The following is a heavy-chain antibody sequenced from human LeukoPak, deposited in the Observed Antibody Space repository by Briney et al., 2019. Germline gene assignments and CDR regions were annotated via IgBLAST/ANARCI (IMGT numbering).Heavy chain of an antibody. Sequence: ASVKVSCKASGYTFTSCDINWVRQAPGQGLEWMGWINPNSGGTNYAQKFQGRVTMTRDTSISTAYMELSRLRSDDTAVYYCARSMSTVVTPYTYWGQGTLVTVSS. J-gene: IGHJ4*02. D-gene: IGHD4-23*01. CDR1: GYTFTSCD. CDR3: ARSMSTVVTPYTY. V-gene: IGHV1-2*02. CDR2: INPNSGGT.